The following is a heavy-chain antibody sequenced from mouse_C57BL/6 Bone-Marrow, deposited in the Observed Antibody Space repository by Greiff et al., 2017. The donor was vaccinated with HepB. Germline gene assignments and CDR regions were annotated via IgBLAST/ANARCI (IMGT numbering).Heavy chain of an antibody. Sequence: DVQLVESGGGLVKPGGSLKLSCAASGFTFSSYAMSWVRQTPEKRLEWVATISDGGSYTYYPDNVKGRFTISRDNAKNNLYLQMSHLKSEDTAMYYCARDGGGRGFAYWGQGTLVTVSA. J-gene: IGHJ3*01. V-gene: IGHV5-4*01. D-gene: IGHD3-3*01. CDR1: GFTFSSYA. CDR3: ARDGGGRGFAY. CDR2: ISDGGSYT.